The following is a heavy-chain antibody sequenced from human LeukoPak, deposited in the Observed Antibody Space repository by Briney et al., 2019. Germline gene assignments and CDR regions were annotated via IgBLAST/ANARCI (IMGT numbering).Heavy chain of an antibody. D-gene: IGHD5-24*01. CDR3: AHNPAHGTTPTMYFSS. Sequence: SGPTLVKRTQTLTLTCSFSGISLTTTSVGVGWIRQPPGQALEWLALIYWDDDKRYSPSLKSRLTSTKDTSKNQVVLTMTNMDPVDTATYYCAHNPAHGTTPTMYFSSWGQGALVTVSS. CDR1: GISLTTTSVG. CDR2: IYWDDDK. V-gene: IGHV2-5*02. J-gene: IGHJ4*02.